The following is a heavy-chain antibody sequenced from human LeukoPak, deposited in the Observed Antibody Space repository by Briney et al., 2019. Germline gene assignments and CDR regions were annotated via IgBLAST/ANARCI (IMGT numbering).Heavy chain of an antibody. D-gene: IGHD5-12*01. CDR2: IDYIGTT. V-gene: IGHV4-59*01. CDR1: GSTISSYY. CDR3: ARGVSEEDLVDAFDI. Sequence: SETLSLTCTVSGSTISSYYWTWIRQPPGKELEWIGYIDYIGTTNYNPSLKSRVTISVDTSKNQFSLKLSSVTAADTAVYYCARGVSEEDLVDAFDIWGQGTMVTVSS. J-gene: IGHJ3*02.